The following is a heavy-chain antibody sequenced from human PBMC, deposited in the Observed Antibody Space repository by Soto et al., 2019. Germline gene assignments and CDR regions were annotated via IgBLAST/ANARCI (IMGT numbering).Heavy chain of an antibody. J-gene: IGHJ6*02. CDR3: ARGNPFNYAGFDV. D-gene: IGHD3-16*01. Sequence: QAHLEQSGAEVKRPGASVKVSCKASGYTFSDFDINWLRQASGQGPEWMGWMNAKSGDTFFAQRFQGKFNMAWDTSLSTAFLEVGSLTADDTAMYYCARGNPFNYAGFDVWGQGTTVAVSS. V-gene: IGHV1-8*01. CDR1: GYTFSDFD. CDR2: MNAKSGDT.